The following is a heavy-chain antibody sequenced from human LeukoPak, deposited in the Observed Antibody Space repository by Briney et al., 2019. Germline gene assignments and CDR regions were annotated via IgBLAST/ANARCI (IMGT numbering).Heavy chain of an antibody. CDR3: ARATYYYDSSGPPDDY. J-gene: IGHJ4*02. Sequence: GASVKVSCKAFGYTFTSYGISWVRQAPGQGLEWMGWISAYNGNTNYAQKLQGRVTMTTDTSTSTAYMELRSLRSDDTAVYYCARATYYYDSSGPPDDYWGQGTLVTVSS. V-gene: IGHV1-18*01. CDR1: GYTFTSYG. D-gene: IGHD3-22*01. CDR2: ISAYNGNT.